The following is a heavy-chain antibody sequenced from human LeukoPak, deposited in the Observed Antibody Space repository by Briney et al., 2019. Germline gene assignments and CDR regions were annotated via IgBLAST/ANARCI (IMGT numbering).Heavy chain of an antibody. Sequence: PGGSLRLSCAASGFTFSSYEMNWVRQAPGKGLEWVSCISSSSSTIYYADSVKGRFTISRDNAKNSLYLQMNSLRAEDTAVYYCARRAGAYSHPYDYWGQGTLVTVSS. D-gene: IGHD4/OR15-4a*01. V-gene: IGHV3-48*01. CDR3: ARRAGAYSHPYDY. CDR2: ISSSSSTI. CDR1: GFTFSSYE. J-gene: IGHJ4*02.